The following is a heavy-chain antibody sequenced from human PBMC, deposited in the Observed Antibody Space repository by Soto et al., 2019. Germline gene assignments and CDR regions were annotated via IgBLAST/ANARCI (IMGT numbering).Heavy chain of an antibody. CDR1: GYTFTSYY. J-gene: IGHJ6*02. CDR2: INPSGGST. V-gene: IGHV1-46*01. Sequence: ASVKVSCKASGYTFTSYYMHWVRQAPGQGLEWMGIINPSGGSTSYAQKFQGRVTMTRDTPTSTVYMELSSLRSEDTAVYYCARARQPLPRYCSSTSCYRGYYYYGMDVWGQGTTVTVSS. CDR3: ARARQPLPRYCSSTSCYRGYYYYGMDV. D-gene: IGHD2-2*02.